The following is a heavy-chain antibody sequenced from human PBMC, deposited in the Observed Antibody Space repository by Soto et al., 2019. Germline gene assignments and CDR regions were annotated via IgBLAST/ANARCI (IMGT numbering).Heavy chain of an antibody. CDR3: ARDGHDYVWGSFTY. D-gene: IGHD3-16*01. CDR2: IYYSGST. CDR1: GGSISSGDYY. Sequence: LSLTCTVSGGSISSGDYYWSWIRQPPGKGLEWIGYIYYSGSTYYNPSLKSRVTISVDTSKNQFSLKLSSVTAADTAVYYCARDGHDYVWGSFTYWGQGTLVTVSS. V-gene: IGHV4-30-4*01. J-gene: IGHJ4*02.